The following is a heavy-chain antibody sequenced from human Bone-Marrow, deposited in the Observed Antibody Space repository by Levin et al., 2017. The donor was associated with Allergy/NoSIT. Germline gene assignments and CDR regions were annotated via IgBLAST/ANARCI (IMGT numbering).Heavy chain of an antibody. V-gene: IGHV4-30-2*01. CDR2: IYHSGST. J-gene: IGHJ3*02. CDR1: GGSISSGGYS. CDR3: ARDSYYYDSKGAFDI. Sequence: LRLSCAVSGGSISSGGYSWSWIRQPPGKGLEWIGYIYHSGSTYYNPSLKSRVTISVDRSKNQFSLKLSSVTAADTAVYYCARDSYYYDSKGAFDIWGQGTMVTVSS. D-gene: IGHD3-22*01.